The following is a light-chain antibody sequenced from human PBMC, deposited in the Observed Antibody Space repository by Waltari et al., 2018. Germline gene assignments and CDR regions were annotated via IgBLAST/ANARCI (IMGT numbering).Light chain of an antibody. J-gene: IGKJ1*01. CDR1: QSINSW. V-gene: IGKV1-5*03. CDR3: QQYNIYPLT. CDR2: KAS. Sequence: DIQMTQSPSTLSASVGDRVTITCRASQSINSWLAWYQQKPGEAPQLLIYKASSLKMGVPSSFSGSVSGTEFTLTIRSLQPDDCATYYCQQYNIYPLTFGQGTKVENK.